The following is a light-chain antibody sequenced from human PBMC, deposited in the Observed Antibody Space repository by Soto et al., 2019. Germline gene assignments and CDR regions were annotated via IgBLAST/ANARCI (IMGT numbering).Light chain of an antibody. CDR2: AAF. CDR3: QQYERYST. J-gene: IGKJ1*01. Sequence: VLTQSPGTLSLSPGERASLSCVASQNVTSTYLAWYQQRPGQPPRLLIYAAFSRATGVPSRFSSSGYGTEFTLTISGLQPEDSATYYCQQYERYSTFGQGTKVDI. CDR1: QNVTSTY. V-gene: IGKV3-20*01.